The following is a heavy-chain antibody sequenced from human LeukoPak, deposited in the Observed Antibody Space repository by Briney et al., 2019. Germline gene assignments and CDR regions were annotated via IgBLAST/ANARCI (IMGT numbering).Heavy chain of an antibody. J-gene: IGHJ6*03. Sequence: GGSLRLSCAASGFTFSSYGMHWVRQAPGKGLEWVAVISYDGSNKYYADSVKGRFTISRDNSKNTLYLQMNSLRAEDTAVYYCAKRGGYSYGYSPSYYYYYMDVWGKGTTVTVSS. CDR2: ISYDGSNK. CDR1: GFTFSSYG. V-gene: IGHV3-30*18. CDR3: AKRGGYSYGYSPSYYYYYMDV. D-gene: IGHD5-18*01.